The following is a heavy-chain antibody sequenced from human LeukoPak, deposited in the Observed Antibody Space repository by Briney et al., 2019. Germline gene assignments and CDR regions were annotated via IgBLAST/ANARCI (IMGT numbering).Heavy chain of an antibody. CDR1: GYTFTYYY. D-gene: IGHD1-1*01. V-gene: IGHV1-2*02. J-gene: IGHJ4*02. CDR3: ARVQLERRWVDY. CDR2: INPDSDVT. Sequence: ASVKVSCKASGYTFTYYYIHWMRQAPGHGLEWMRWINPDSDVTSYAQKFQGRVTMTRDTSISTAYMELSRLRSDDTAVYYCARVQLERRWVDYWGQGTLVTVSS.